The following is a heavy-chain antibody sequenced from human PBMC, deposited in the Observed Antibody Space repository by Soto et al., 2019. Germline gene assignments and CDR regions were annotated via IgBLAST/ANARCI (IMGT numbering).Heavy chain of an antibody. D-gene: IGHD3-16*01. CDR2: IYYSGST. J-gene: IGHJ6*02. CDR1: GGSISSYY. V-gene: IGHV4-59*12. CDR3: AREGGGYYYYGMDV. Sequence: PSETLSLTCTVSGGSISSYYWSWIRQPPGKGLEWIGYIYYSGSTNYNPSLKSRVTISVDTSKNQFSLKLSSVTAADTAVYYCAREGGGYYYYGMDVWGQGTTVTVSS.